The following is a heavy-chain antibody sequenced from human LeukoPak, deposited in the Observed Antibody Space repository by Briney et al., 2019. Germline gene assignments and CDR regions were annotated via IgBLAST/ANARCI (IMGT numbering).Heavy chain of an antibody. CDR2: ISYDGSNK. CDR3: SRARGELTSYPYYYYGMDV. V-gene: IGHV3-30*03. Sequence: PGRSLRLSCAASGFTFSGYGMHWVRQAPGKGLEWVAVISYDGSNKYYADSVKGRFTISRDNSKNTLYLQMNSLRAEDTAVYYCSRARGELTSYPYYYYGMDVWGKGTTVTVSS. J-gene: IGHJ6*04. CDR1: GFTFSGYG. D-gene: IGHD3-16*01.